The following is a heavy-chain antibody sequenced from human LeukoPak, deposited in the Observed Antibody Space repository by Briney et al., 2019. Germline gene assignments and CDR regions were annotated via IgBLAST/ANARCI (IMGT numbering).Heavy chain of an antibody. D-gene: IGHD6-19*01. Sequence: GGSLRLSCSASGFTFSSYAMHWVRQAPGQGLEYVSAISSNGGSTYYADSVKGRFTISRDNSKNTLYLQMSSLIAEDTAAYYCVKRGGEVSSGWYYFDYWGQGTLVTVSS. J-gene: IGHJ4*02. CDR1: GFTFSSYA. V-gene: IGHV3-64D*06. CDR2: ISSNGGST. CDR3: VKRGGEVSSGWYYFDY.